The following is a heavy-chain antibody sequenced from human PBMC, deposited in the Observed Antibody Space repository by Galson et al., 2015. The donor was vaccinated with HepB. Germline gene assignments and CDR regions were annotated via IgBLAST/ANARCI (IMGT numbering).Heavy chain of an antibody. CDR3: ARDWGVVGVTGNYHYYYGMDV. CDR1: GYTFSNYD. J-gene: IGHJ6*02. CDR2: VNPNSGNT. Sequence: SVKVSCKASGYTFSNYDINWVRQATGQGLEWLGWVNPNSGNTGYAQKFQGKVTMTRNTSVSTAYMELSSLRSDDTAVYYCARDWGVVGVTGNYHYYYGMDVWGQGTTVTVSS. V-gene: IGHV1-8*01. D-gene: IGHD1-14*01.